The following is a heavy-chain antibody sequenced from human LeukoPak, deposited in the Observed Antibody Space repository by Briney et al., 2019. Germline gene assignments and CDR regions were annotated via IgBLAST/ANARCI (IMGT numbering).Heavy chain of an antibody. J-gene: IGHJ5*02. CDR1: GFTFSDYY. D-gene: IGHD6-6*01. V-gene: IGHV4-34*08. CDR2: INHSGST. Sequence: GSLRLSCAASGFTFSDYYMSWIRQPPGKGLEWIGEINHSGSTNYNPSLKSRVTISVDTSKNQFSLKLSSVTAADTAVYYCAVTTYSSSGNWFDPWGQGTLVTVSS. CDR3: AVTTYSSSGNWFDP.